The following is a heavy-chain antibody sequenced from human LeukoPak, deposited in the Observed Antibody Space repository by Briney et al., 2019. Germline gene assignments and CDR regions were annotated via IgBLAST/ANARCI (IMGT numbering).Heavy chain of an antibody. D-gene: IGHD6-13*01. CDR1: GYTFTGYY. CDR3: ARVGAAAGTYFDY. Sequence: ASVKVSCKASGYTFTGYYMHWVRQAPGQGLEWMEWINPNSGGTNYAQKFQGRVTMTRDTSISTAYMELSRLRSDDTAVYYCARVGAAAGTYFDYWGQGTLVTVSS. J-gene: IGHJ4*02. CDR2: INPNSGGT. V-gene: IGHV1-2*02.